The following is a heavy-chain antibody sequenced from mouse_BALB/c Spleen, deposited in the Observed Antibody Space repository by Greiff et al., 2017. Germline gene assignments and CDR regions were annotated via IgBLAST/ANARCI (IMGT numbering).Heavy chain of an antibody. CDR1: GFTFSSYG. CDR3: ARQGAGTAAMDY. D-gene: IGHD4-1*01. Sequence: VQLQQSGGDLVKPGGSLKLSCAASGFTFSSYGMSWVRQTPDKRLEWVATISSGGSYTYYPDSVKGRFTISRDNAKNTLYLQMSSLKSEDTAMYYCARQGAGTAAMDYWGQGTSVTVSS. CDR2: ISSGGSYT. V-gene: IGHV5-6*01. J-gene: IGHJ4*01.